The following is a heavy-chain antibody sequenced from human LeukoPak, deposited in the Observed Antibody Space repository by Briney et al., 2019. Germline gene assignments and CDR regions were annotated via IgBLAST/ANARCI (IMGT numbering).Heavy chain of an antibody. CDR2: INSDGSTK. V-gene: IGHV3-74*01. D-gene: IGHD2/OR15-2a*01. CDR3: ASTNRLDY. CDR1: GFTFGSYW. Sequence: GGSLRLSCAASGFTFGSYWMHWVRQAPGKGPVWVSRINSDGSTKSYADSVKGRFTISRDNAKNTLYLHMKSLRVEETAVYYCASTNRLDYWGQGTLVTVSS. J-gene: IGHJ4*02.